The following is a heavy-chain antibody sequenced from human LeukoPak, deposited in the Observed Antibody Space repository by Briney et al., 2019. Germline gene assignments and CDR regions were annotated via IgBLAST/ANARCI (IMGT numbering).Heavy chain of an antibody. CDR2: ISSSVSYI. D-gene: IGHD3-22*01. Sequence: PGGSLRLSCAASGFTFSSYSMNWVRQAPGKGLEWVSSISSSVSYIYYADSVKGRFTISRDNAKNSLYLQMNSLRAEDTAVYYCARDLVVSITVYYYYGMDVWGQGTTVTVSS. CDR1: GFTFSSYS. CDR3: ARDLVVSITVYYYYGMDV. V-gene: IGHV3-21*01. J-gene: IGHJ6*02.